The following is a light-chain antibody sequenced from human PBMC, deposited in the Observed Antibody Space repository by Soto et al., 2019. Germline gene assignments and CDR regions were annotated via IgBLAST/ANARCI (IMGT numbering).Light chain of an antibody. V-gene: IGLV2-14*01. CDR2: EVS. CDR1: SSDVGGYDY. CDR3: SSYSISTAYL. Sequence: QSVLTQPASVSGSPGQSITISCTGISSDVGGYDYVSWYQLHPGKAPKLMIFEVSNRPSGVSYRFSGSKSGNTASLTISGLQAVDEADYFCSSYSISTAYLFGTGTKVTVL. J-gene: IGLJ1*01.